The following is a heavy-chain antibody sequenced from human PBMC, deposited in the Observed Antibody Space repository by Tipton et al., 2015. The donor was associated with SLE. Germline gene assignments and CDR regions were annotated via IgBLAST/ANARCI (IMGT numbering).Heavy chain of an antibody. CDR2: INHSGGT. Sequence: TLSLTCAVYGGSFSGYYWSWTRQPPGKGLEWIGEINHSGGTKYNPSLKSRVTISVDTSKNQFSLKLSSVTAADTAVYYCARAPGLDRDYYYYDYRDVWGKGATVTVSS. D-gene: IGHD5-12*01. CDR1: GGSFSGYY. CDR3: ARAPGLDRDYYYYDYRDV. V-gene: IGHV4-34*01. J-gene: IGHJ6*03.